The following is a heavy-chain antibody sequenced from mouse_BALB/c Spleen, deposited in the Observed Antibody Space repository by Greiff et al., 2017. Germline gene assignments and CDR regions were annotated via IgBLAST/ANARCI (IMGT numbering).Heavy chain of an antibody. D-gene: IGHD3-2*01. V-gene: IGHV14-4*02. J-gene: IGHJ4*01. CDR1: GFNIKDYY. CDR3: NALDSSGYYYAMDY. Sequence: EVQLQQSGAELVRPGASVKLSCTASGFNIKDYYMNWVKQRPEQGLEWIGWIDPENGDTESAPKFQGKATMTAATSSNPAYMQLSSLTSEDTDVYSCNALDSSGYYYAMDYWGQGTSVTVSS. CDR2: IDPENGDT.